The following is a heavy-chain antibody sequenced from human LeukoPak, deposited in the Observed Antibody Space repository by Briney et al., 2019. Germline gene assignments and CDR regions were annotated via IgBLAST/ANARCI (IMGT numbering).Heavy chain of an antibody. D-gene: IGHD2-15*01. Sequence: GASVKVSCKASGGTFSSYAISWVRQAPGQGLEWMGGIIPIFGTANYAQKFQGRVTITADESTSTAYMELSSLRSEDTAVYYCARGPVPRGRWQLPHNWFDPWGQGTLVTVSS. CDR3: ARGPVPRGRWQLPHNWFDP. CDR1: GGTFSSYA. V-gene: IGHV1-69*01. J-gene: IGHJ5*02. CDR2: IIPIFGTA.